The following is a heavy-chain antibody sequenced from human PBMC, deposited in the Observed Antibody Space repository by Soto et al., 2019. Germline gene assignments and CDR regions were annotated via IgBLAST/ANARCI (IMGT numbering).Heavy chain of an antibody. D-gene: IGHD6-13*01. CDR2: ISSSSSYI. CDR1: GFTFSSYS. Sequence: GGSLRLSCAASGFTFSSYSMNWVRQAPGKGLEWVSSISSSSSYIYYADSVKGRFTISRDNAKNSLYLQMNSLRAEDTAVYYCARYSPYSSPNWLDPRGQGTPLTGLL. CDR3: ARYSPYSSPNWLDP. J-gene: IGHJ5*02. V-gene: IGHV3-21*01.